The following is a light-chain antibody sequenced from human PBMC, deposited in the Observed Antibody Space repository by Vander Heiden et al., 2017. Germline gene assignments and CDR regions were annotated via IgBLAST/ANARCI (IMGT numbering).Light chain of an antibody. Sequence: DIQMTQSPSTLSASVGDRVTITCRASQSISSWLAWYQQKPGKAPKLLIYKASSLESGVPSRFSGSGSGTEFTLTISSLQPDDFATYYCQQYESYPITFGGGTKVXIK. CDR1: QSISSW. J-gene: IGKJ4*01. V-gene: IGKV1-5*03. CDR2: KAS. CDR3: QQYESYPIT.